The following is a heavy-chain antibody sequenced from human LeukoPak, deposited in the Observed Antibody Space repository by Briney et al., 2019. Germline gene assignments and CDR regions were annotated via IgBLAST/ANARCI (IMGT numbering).Heavy chain of an antibody. J-gene: IGHJ4*02. CDR3: ARDAISSSGTFDY. Sequence: PSETLSLTCAVSGGSISSSNWWSWVRQPPGKGLEWIGEIYHSGSTNYNPSLKSRVTISVDKSKNQFSLNLSSVTAADTAVCYCARDAISSSGTFDYWGQGTLVTVSS. CDR1: GGSISSSNW. D-gene: IGHD6-6*01. V-gene: IGHV4-4*02. CDR2: IYHSGST.